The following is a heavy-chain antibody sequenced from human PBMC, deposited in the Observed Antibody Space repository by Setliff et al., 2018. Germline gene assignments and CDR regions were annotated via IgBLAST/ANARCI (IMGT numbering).Heavy chain of an antibody. J-gene: IGHJ4*02. CDR1: GGSITSGGGFY. CDR2: FYSFGSI. Sequence: SETLSLTCSVSGGSITSGGGFYWAWIRQPPGKELEWIGSFYSFGSIYYSPSLKNRVTISGDTSSNQFSLNLNSVTAADTAVYYCARHRSVTSISPHFDLWGRGARVTVSS. D-gene: IGHD2-21*02. V-gene: IGHV4-39*01. CDR3: ARHRSVTSISPHFDL.